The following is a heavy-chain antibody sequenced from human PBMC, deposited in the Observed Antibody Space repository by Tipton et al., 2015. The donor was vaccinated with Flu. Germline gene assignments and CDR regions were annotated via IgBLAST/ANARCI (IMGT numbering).Heavy chain of an antibody. J-gene: IGHJ6*02. CDR1: GDSVSSNSAA. CDR2: TYYRSKWYN. V-gene: IGHV6-1*01. Sequence: LVKPTQTLPLTCAISGDSVSSNSAAWNWIRQSPSRGLEWLGRTYYRSKWYNDYAVSVKSRITIDPDTSKNQFSLQLNSVTPEDTAVYYWVRGYSAYYSGMDVWGQGTTVTVSS. CDR3: VRGYSAYYSGMDV. D-gene: IGHD6-25*01.